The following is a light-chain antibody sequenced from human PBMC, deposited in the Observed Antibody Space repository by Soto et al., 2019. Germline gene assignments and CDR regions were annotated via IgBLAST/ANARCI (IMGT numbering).Light chain of an antibody. CDR3: QQYENLPT. CDR2: DAS. Sequence: DIVMTQSPLSLPVTPGEPASISCRSSQSLLHSNGYNYLNWYQQQPGXHPKXLIYDASNLEAGVPSRFRGVGSGTVFPFSVSRLQPEVTATDYCQQYENLPTFGQGTLLEI. V-gene: IGKV2-28*01. CDR1: QSLLHSNGYNY. J-gene: IGKJ5*01.